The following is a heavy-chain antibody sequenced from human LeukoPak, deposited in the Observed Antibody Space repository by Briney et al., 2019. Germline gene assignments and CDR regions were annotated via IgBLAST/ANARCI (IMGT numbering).Heavy chain of an antibody. Sequence: GGSLRLSCAASGFTFSNAWMSWVRQAPGKGLEWVGRIKSKTDGGMTDYAAPVKGRFTIARDDSKNTLYLKMNSLKTEDTAVYYCTTIAMAGSERDYWGQGTLVTVSS. CDR2: IKSKTDGGMT. J-gene: IGHJ4*02. V-gene: IGHV3-15*01. D-gene: IGHD6-19*01. CDR3: TTIAMAGSERDY. CDR1: GFTFSNAW.